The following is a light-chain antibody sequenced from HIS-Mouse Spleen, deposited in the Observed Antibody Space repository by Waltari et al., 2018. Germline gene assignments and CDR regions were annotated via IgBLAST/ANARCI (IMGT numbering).Light chain of an antibody. Sequence: SYELTQPPSVSVSPGQTARLTCSGDQLGVKYACRYQQKPGQSPVLVIYQDSKRPSGIPERFSGSNSGNTATLTISGTQAMDEADYYCQAWDSSTDVVFGGGTKLTVL. CDR1: QLGVKY. CDR2: QDS. J-gene: IGLJ2*01. CDR3: QAWDSSTDVV. V-gene: IGLV3-1*01.